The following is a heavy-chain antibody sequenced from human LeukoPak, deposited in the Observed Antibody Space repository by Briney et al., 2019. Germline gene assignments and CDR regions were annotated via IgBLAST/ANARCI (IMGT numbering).Heavy chain of an antibody. Sequence: GESLKISCKGSGYRFTSVWIDWVRQMPGKGLEWMGIIYPGDSDTRYSPSFQGQVTISVDKSISTAYLQWSSLKASDTAMYYCARTLSGSGSYFKDWGQGTQVTVSS. D-gene: IGHD3-10*01. V-gene: IGHV5-51*01. J-gene: IGHJ4*02. CDR3: ARTLSGSGSYFKD. CDR1: GYRFTSVW. CDR2: IYPGDSDT.